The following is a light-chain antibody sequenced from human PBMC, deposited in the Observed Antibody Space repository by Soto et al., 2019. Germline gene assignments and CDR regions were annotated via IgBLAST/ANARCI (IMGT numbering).Light chain of an antibody. J-gene: IGKJ5*01. CDR3: QQRSNWPT. CDR1: QSLTSRY. V-gene: IGKV3D-20*02. Sequence: EIVLTQSPGTLSLSPGERATLSCRASQSLTSRYLAWYRQKPGQAPRLLIYDASNRATGTPARFSGSGSGTDFTLTISSLEPEDFAVYYCQQRSNWPTFGQGTRLEIK. CDR2: DAS.